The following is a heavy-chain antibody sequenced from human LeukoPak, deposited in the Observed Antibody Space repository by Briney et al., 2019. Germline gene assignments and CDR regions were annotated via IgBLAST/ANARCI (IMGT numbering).Heavy chain of an antibody. CDR2: IYYSGST. CDR3: ARGRWQTRNFGY. D-gene: IGHD4-23*01. Sequence: SETLSLTCTVSGGSISSGGYYWSWIRQHPGKGLEWIGYIYYSGSTYYNPSLKSRVTISVDTSKNQFSLKLSSVTAADTAVYYCARGRWQTRNFGYWGQGTLVTVSS. J-gene: IGHJ4*02. CDR1: GGSISSGGYY. V-gene: IGHV4-31*03.